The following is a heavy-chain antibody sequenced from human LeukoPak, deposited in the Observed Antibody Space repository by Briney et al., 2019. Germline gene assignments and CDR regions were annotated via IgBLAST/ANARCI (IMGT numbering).Heavy chain of an antibody. CDR1: GGSISSGGYS. V-gene: IGHV4-30-2*01. J-gene: IGHJ4*02. D-gene: IGHD3-22*01. Sequence: PSQTLSLTCAVSGGSISSGGYSWSWIRQPPGKGLEWIGYIYHSGSTYYNPSLKSRVTISVDRSKNQFSLKVTSVTAADTAVYYCATLGEYYDTSGYYYNWGQGTLVTVSS. CDR2: IYHSGST. CDR3: ATLGEYYDTSGYYYN.